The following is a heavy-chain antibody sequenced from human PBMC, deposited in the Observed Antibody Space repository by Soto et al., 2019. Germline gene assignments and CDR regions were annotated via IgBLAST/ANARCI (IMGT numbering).Heavy chain of an antibody. CDR1: GASISSSY. V-gene: IGHV4-59*08. CDR2: IYNSGST. CDR3: ARRYSYGHFDY. Sequence: QVQLQESGPGLVKPSETLSLTYTVSGASISSSYWSWIRQPPGKGLEWIGYIYNSGSTNYNPSLKSRLTISVDTSKNQFSLKLSSVTAADTAVYYCARRYSYGHFDYWGQGTLVTVSS. J-gene: IGHJ4*02. D-gene: IGHD5-18*01.